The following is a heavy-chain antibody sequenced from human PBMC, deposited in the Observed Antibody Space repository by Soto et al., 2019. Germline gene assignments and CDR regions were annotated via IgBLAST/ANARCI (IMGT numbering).Heavy chain of an antibody. Sequence: SETLSLTCTVSGGSVSSGSYYWSWIRQPPGKGLEWIGYIYYSGSTNYNPSLKSRVTISVDTSKNQFSLKLSSVTAADTAVYYCARVRIAAAGTGYFDYWGQGTLVTVSS. D-gene: IGHD6-13*01. V-gene: IGHV4-61*01. CDR1: GGSVSSGSYY. CDR2: IYYSGST. CDR3: ARVRIAAAGTGYFDY. J-gene: IGHJ4*02.